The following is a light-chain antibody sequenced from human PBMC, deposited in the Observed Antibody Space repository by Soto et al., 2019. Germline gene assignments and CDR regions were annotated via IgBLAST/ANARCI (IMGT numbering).Light chain of an antibody. CDR3: QQYKSYPWT. Sequence: IQMTQSPSTLSASVGDRVTITCRASQNINNWLAWYQQKPGKAPKVLIYMASNLQSGVSSRLSGSGSGTEFTLTISSLQHDDFPTYYCQQYKSYPWTFGRGTKVDIK. V-gene: IGKV1-5*03. CDR1: QNINNW. CDR2: MAS. J-gene: IGKJ1*01.